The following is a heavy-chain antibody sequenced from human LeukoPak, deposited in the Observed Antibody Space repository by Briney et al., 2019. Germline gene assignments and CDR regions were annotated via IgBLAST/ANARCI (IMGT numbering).Heavy chain of an antibody. J-gene: IGHJ4*02. CDR3: ARGLGRTAMVTRGGVRFDY. Sequence: ASVKVSCKASGYTFTGYYMHWVRQAPGQGLEWMGWINPNSGGTNYAQKFQGRITMTRNTSISTAYMELSSLKSEDTAVYYCARGLGRTAMVTRGGVRFDYWGQGTLVTVSS. V-gene: IGHV1-2*02. D-gene: IGHD5-18*01. CDR2: INPNSGGT. CDR1: GYTFTGYY.